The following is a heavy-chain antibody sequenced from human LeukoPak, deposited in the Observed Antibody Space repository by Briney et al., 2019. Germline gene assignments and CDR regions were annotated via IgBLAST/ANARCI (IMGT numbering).Heavy chain of an antibody. CDR3: ARHTYARPFDS. CDR2: IYYSGST. V-gene: IGHV4-59*08. Sequence: PSETLSLTCTVSGGSISSYYWSWIRQPPGKGLEWIGYIYYSGSTNYNPSLKSRATISLDTSKNQFSLKVSSATAADTAIYYCARHTYARPFDSWGQGTLVTVSS. J-gene: IGHJ4*02. D-gene: IGHD6-6*01. CDR1: GGSISSYY.